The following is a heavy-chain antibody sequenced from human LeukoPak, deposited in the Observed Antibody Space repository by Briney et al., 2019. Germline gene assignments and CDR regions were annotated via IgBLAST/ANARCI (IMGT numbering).Heavy chain of an antibody. Sequence: ASVKVSCKASGYTFTSYGISWVRQAPGQGLEWMGWISAYNGNTNYAQKLQGRVTMTTDTSTSTAYMELRGLRSDDTAVYYCASSIAAAGYNWFDPWGQGTLVTVSS. CDR1: GYTFTSYG. CDR2: ISAYNGNT. D-gene: IGHD6-13*01. J-gene: IGHJ5*02. CDR3: ASSIAAAGYNWFDP. V-gene: IGHV1-18*01.